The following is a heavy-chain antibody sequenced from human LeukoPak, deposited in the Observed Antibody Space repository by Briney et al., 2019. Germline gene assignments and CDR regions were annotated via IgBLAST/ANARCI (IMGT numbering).Heavy chain of an antibody. CDR3: SKATPPRDGSNPDY. CDR1: GFIFSSYG. Sequence: GGSLRLSCAASGFIFSSYGMHWVRQAPGKGLEWVAVISYDGRNKYYADSVKGRFTISRDNSKNALYLQMNSLRAEDTALYYCSKATPPRDGSNPDYWGQGTLVTVSS. D-gene: IGHD4-4*01. V-gene: IGHV3-30*18. CDR2: ISYDGRNK. J-gene: IGHJ4*02.